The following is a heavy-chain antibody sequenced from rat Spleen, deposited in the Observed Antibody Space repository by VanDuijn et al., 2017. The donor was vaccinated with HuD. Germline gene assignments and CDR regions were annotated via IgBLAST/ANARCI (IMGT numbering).Heavy chain of an antibody. D-gene: IGHD1-11*01. Sequence: EVQLVESDGGLVQPGRSLKLSCAASGFTFSDYYMAWVRQAPTKGLEWVATISYDGTTTYYRDSVKGRFTISRDNAKSTLYLQRDSLRSEDTATYYCAKNGGYSGYFDYWGQGVMVTVSS. CDR1: GFTFSDYY. CDR2: ISYDGTTT. J-gene: IGHJ2*01. CDR3: AKNGGYSGYFDY. V-gene: IGHV5-29*01.